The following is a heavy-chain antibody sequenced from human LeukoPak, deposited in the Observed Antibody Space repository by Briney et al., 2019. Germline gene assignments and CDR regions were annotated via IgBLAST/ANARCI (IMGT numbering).Heavy chain of an antibody. J-gene: IGHJ4*02. CDR1: GYTFSSYG. V-gene: IGHV1-18*01. CDR3: ARGEGLGFSGWYGEYFDY. D-gene: IGHD6-19*01. CDR2: ISVYNGNT. Sequence: ASVKVSCKASGYTFSSYGISWVRQAPGQGLEWMGWISVYNGNTNYAQKLQGRVTMTTDTPTNYAQKLQGRVTMTTDTSTSTAYMELRSLRSDDTAVYYCARGEGLGFSGWYGEYFDYWGQGTLVTVSS.